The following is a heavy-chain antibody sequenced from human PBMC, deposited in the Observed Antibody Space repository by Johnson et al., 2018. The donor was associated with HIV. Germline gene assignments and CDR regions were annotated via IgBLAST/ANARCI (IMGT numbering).Heavy chain of an antibody. CDR1: GFPFSSYG. V-gene: IGHV3-30*03. J-gene: IGHJ3*01. CDR2: ISYDGDNK. D-gene: IGHD6-19*01. Sequence: QVQLVESGGGLVQPGGSLRLSCAASGFPFSSYGMHWVRQAPGKGLEWVALISYDGDNKYYTDSVKGRFTISRDNSKNTVFLLLNSLRTEDTAVYYCARVRRSGWFDNDAFDFWGQGTMVTVSS. CDR3: ARVRRSGWFDNDAFDF.